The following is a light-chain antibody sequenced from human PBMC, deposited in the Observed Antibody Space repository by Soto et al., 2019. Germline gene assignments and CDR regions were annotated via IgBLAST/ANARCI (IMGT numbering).Light chain of an antibody. Sequence: DIQVTQTPSTLSASVGDRVTFTCRASQSISSWLAWYQQKPGRAPKLLIYDASTLESGVPSRFSGSGSGTEFTLTISRLQPDDFATYYCQQYNTYPWTFGQGTKVEIK. V-gene: IGKV1-5*01. J-gene: IGKJ1*01. CDR1: QSISSW. CDR3: QQYNTYPWT. CDR2: DAS.